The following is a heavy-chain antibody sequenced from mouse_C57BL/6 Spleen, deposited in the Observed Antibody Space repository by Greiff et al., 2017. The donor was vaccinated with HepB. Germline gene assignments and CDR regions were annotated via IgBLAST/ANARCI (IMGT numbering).Heavy chain of an antibody. CDR3: TRCYDGYPY. CDR1: GYTFTDYE. J-gene: IGHJ2*01. D-gene: IGHD2-3*01. CDR2: IDPETGGT. Sequence: VQRVESGAELVRPGASVTLSCKASGYTFTDYEMHWVKQTPVHGLEWIGAIDPETGGTAYNQKFKGKAILTADKSSSTAYMELRSLTSEDSAVYYCTRCYDGYPYWGQGTTLTVSS. V-gene: IGHV1-15*01.